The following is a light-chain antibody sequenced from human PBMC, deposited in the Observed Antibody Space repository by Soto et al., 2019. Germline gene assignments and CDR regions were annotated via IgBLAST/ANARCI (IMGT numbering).Light chain of an antibody. CDR3: QHYNNWIAS. Sequence: EVVLTQSPATLSLSPGDRAALSCKASQSVHNFLAWYQQKPGQAPRLLIYGASNRAAGIPARFSGSGSGTEFTLTISSLQSEDFAVYYCQHYNNWIASFGGGTKVDIK. CDR2: GAS. J-gene: IGKJ4*01. V-gene: IGKV3D-15*01. CDR1: QSVHNF.